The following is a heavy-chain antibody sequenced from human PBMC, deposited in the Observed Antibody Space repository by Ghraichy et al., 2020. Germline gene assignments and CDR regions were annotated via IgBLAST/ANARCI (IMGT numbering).Heavy chain of an antibody. J-gene: IGHJ4*02. CDR2: VSDGGST. V-gene: IGHV4-59*01. CDR1: GGSISSYY. CDR3: ARGRHSAGYKAIDY. D-gene: IGHD3-22*01. Sequence: SETLSPTCSVSGGSISSYYWTWIRQPPGKRLEYIGYVSDGGSTTYNPSLKSRVTISVDTSKNQFSLNLSSVTAADTAVYFCARGRHSAGYKAIDYWGQGTLVTVSS.